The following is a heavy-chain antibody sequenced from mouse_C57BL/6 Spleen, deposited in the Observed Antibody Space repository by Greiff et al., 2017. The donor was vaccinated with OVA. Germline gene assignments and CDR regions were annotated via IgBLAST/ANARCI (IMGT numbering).Heavy chain of an antibody. CDR1: GFTFSSYG. J-gene: IGHJ2*01. Sequence: EVQRVESGGDLVKPGGSLKLSCAASGFTFSSYGMSWVRQTPDKRLEWVATISSGGSYNYYPDNVKGRFTISRDNAKNTLYLQMSSLKSENTAMYYCARHDGSSYFDYWGQGTTLTVSS. D-gene: IGHD1-1*01. V-gene: IGHV5-6*01. CDR2: ISSGGSYN. CDR3: ARHDGSSYFDY.